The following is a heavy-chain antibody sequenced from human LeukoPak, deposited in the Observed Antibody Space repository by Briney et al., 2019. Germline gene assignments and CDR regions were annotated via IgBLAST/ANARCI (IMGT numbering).Heavy chain of an antibody. Sequence: PGGSLRLSCAASGYTFSSYSINWVRQAPGKGLEWVSAISGSGGSTYYADSVKGRFTISRDKSKNTLYLQMNSLRAEDTAVYYCAKNSSGYYLDYWGQGTLVTVSS. CDR3: AKNSSGYYLDY. V-gene: IGHV3-23*01. J-gene: IGHJ4*02. CDR2: ISGSGGST. D-gene: IGHD3-22*01. CDR1: GYTFSSYS.